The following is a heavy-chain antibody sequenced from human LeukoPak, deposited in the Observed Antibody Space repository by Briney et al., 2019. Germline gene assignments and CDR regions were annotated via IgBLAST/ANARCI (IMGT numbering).Heavy chain of an antibody. D-gene: IGHD3-16*02. Sequence: KNGESLKISCKGSGYSFTSYWIGWVRQMPGKGLEWMGIIYPGDSDTRYSPSFQGQVTISADKSISTAYLQWSSLKASDTATYYCARRARDYVWGSYRWDYWGQGTLVTVSS. CDR2: IYPGDSDT. CDR1: GYSFTSYW. J-gene: IGHJ4*02. CDR3: ARRARDYVWGSYRWDY. V-gene: IGHV5-51*01.